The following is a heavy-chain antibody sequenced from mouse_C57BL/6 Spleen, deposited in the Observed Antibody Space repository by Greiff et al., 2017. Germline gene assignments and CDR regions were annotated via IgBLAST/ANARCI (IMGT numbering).Heavy chain of an antibody. J-gene: IGHJ1*03. Sequence: EVQVVESGEGLVKPGGSLKLSCAASGFTFSSYAMSWVRQTPEKRLEWVAYISSGGDYIYYADTVKGRFTISRDNARNTLYLQMSSLKSEDTAMYYCTREGDYYGSSYGYWYFDVWGTGTTVTVSS. D-gene: IGHD1-1*01. V-gene: IGHV5-9-1*02. CDR1: GFTFSSYA. CDR2: ISSGGDYI. CDR3: TREGDYYGSSYGYWYFDV.